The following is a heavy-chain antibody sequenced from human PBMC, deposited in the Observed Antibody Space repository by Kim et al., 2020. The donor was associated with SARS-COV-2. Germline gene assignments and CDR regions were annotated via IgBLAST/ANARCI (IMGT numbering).Heavy chain of an antibody. J-gene: IGHJ6*02. CDR3: ARDLVVPAAVSSSAYYYYYGMDV. Sequence: GGSLRLSCAASGFTFSSYSMNWVRQAPGKGLEWVSSISSSSSYIYYADSVKGRFTISRDNAKNSLYLQMNSLRAEDTAVYYCARDLVVPAAVSSSAYYYYYGMDVWGQGTTVTVSS. CDR2: ISSSSSYI. D-gene: IGHD2-2*01. V-gene: IGHV3-21*01. CDR1: GFTFSSYS.